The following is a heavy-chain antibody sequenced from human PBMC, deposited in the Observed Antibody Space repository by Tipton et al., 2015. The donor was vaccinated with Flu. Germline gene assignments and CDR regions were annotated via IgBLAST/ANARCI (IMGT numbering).Heavy chain of an antibody. V-gene: IGHV1-69*01. CDR1: GGTFSSYA. Sequence: QLVQSRAEVKKPWSSVKVSCKASGGTFSSYAISWVRQAPGQGLEWMGGIIPIFGTANYAQKFQGRVTITADESTSTAYMELSSLRSEDTAVYYCARDQSYSNYVWGGWSEYYSYGMDVWGQGTTVTVSS. D-gene: IGHD4-11*01. CDR3: ARDQSYSNYVWGGWSEYYSYGMDV. CDR2: IIPIFGTA. J-gene: IGHJ6*02.